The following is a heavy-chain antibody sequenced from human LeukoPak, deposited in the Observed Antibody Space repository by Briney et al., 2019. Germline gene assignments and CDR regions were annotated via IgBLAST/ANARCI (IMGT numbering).Heavy chain of an antibody. CDR3: ARGRDYYDSSGYATFDY. J-gene: IGHJ4*02. D-gene: IGHD3-22*01. Sequence: PSETLSLTCTVSGGSISSYYWSWIRQPPGKGLEWIGYIYYSGSTNYNPSLKSRVTMSVDTSKNQFSLKLSSVTAADTAVYYCARGRDYYDSSGYATFDYWGQGTLVTVSS. CDR2: IYYSGST. CDR1: GGSISSYY. V-gene: IGHV4-59*12.